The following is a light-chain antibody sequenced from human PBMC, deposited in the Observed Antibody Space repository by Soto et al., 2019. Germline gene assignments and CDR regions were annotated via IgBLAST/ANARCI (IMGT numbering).Light chain of an antibody. CDR1: QDIEKW. V-gene: IGKV1-12*01. CDR3: HQAGTFPFT. J-gene: IGKJ3*01. CDR2: AAS. Sequence: GDSLHITCRASQDIEKWLAWYQQKPGRAPKVLIYAASHLESGVPSRFSGSGSGTEFSLTISSLQTEDFATYFCHQAGTFPFTFGPGTKVDIK.